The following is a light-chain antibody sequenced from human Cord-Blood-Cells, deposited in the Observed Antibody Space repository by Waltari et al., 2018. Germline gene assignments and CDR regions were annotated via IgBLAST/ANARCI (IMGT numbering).Light chain of an antibody. Sequence: SSELTQDPAVSVALGQTVRITCQGDRLRSYYASWYQQKPGQAPVLVIYGKNTRPSVIPDRVSGSSSGNTASLTITGAQAEDEADYYCNSRDSSGNFYVFGTGTKVTVL. V-gene: IGLV3-19*01. CDR2: GKN. J-gene: IGLJ1*01. CDR3: NSRDSSGNFYV. CDR1: RLRSYY.